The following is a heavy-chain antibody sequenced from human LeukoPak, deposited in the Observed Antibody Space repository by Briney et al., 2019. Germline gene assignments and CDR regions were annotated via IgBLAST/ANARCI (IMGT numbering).Heavy chain of an antibody. CDR3: ARHSWDSSGYYLYYFDY. J-gene: IGHJ4*02. CDR2: IYYSGST. D-gene: IGHD3-22*01. CDR1: GGSISTISDY. Sequence: SETLSLTCAVSGGSISTISDYWDWIRQPPGKGREWIGSIYYSGSTYYNPSLKSRVTISVDTSKNQFSLKLSSVTAADTAVYYCARHSWDSSGYYLYYFDYWGQGTLVTVSS. V-gene: IGHV4-39*01.